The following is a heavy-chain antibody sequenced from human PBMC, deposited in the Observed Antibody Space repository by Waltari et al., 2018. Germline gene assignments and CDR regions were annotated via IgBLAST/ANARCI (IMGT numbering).Heavy chain of an antibody. CDR3: ATNKGRDGYNEDAFDI. CDR1: GVTFSSYA. V-gene: IGHV1-69*05. J-gene: IGHJ3*02. Sequence: QVQLVQSGAEVKKPGSSVKVSCKASGVTFSSYAISRVRQAPGQGLEWMGGIIPIFGTANYAQKFQGRVTITTDESTSTAYMELSSLRSEDTAVYYCATNKGRDGYNEDAFDIWGQGTMVTVSS. CDR2: IIPIFGTA. D-gene: IGHD5-12*01.